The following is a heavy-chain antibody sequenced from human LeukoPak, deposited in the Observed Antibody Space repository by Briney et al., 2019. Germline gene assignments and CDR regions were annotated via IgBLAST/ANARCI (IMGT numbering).Heavy chain of an antibody. CDR1: GLTFSSYG. Sequence: GGSLRLSCAVSGLTFSSYGMSWVRQAPGKGLEWVSTISGSGGSIYYADSVKGRFTISRDNSKNTLYLQMNSLRVEDTAVYYCAKPGSGSYFGYWGQGTLVTVSS. CDR2: ISGSGGSI. D-gene: IGHD1-26*01. V-gene: IGHV3-23*01. CDR3: AKPGSGSYFGY. J-gene: IGHJ4*02.